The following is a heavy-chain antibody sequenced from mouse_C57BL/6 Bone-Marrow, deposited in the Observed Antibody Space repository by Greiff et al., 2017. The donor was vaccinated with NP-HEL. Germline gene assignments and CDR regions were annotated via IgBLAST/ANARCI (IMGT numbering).Heavy chain of an antibody. CDR2: IYPGDGDT. D-gene: IGHD1-1*01. V-gene: IGHV1-80*01. CDR3: ARRLITTVVAPFAMDY. Sequence: QVQLQQSGAELVKPGASVKISCKASGYAFSSYWMNWVKQRPGKGLEWIGQIYPGDGDTNYNGKFKGKATLTADKSSSTAYMQLSSLTSEDSAVYFCARRLITTVVAPFAMDYWGKGTSVTVSS. J-gene: IGHJ4*01. CDR1: GYAFSSYW.